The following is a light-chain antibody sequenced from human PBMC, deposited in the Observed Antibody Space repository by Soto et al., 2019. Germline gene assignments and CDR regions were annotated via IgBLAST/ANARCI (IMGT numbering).Light chain of an antibody. V-gene: IGLV4-60*02. CDR1: SGHSSYI. CDR3: ETWDSNTVV. J-gene: IGLJ2*01. CDR2: LEGSGSY. Sequence: QSVLTQSPSASASLGSSVKLTCTLSSGHSSYIIAWHQQQPGKAPRYLMKLEGSGSYNKGSGVPDRFSGSSSGADRYLTISNLPFEDEADYYCETWDSNTVVFGGGTKLTVL.